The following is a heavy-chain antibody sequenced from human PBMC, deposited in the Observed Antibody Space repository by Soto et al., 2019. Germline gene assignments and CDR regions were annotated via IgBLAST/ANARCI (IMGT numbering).Heavy chain of an antibody. CDR1: GFTFSSYS. J-gene: IGHJ4*02. CDR3: ARDHLAAAGDFDY. D-gene: IGHD6-13*01. Sequence: GGSLRLSCAASGFTFSSYSMNWVRQAPGKGLEWVSYISSSSSTIYYADSVKDRFTISRDNAKNSLYLQMNSLRAEDTAVYYCARDHLAAAGDFDYWGQGTLVTVSS. CDR2: ISSSSSTI. V-gene: IGHV3-48*01.